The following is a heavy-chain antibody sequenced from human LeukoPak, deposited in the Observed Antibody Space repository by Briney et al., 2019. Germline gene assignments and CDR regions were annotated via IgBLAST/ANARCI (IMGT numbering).Heavy chain of an antibody. CDR3: AKSSGDYFFDY. D-gene: IGHD3-22*01. CDR2: MNPNSGNA. J-gene: IGHJ4*02. CDR1: GYNFNNHD. Sequence: ASVKVSCKASGYNFNNHDINWVRQATGQGLEWLGRMNPNSGNAAYAQKLQGRVTMTWDSSTNTAYLEVIALRSDDTAVYYCAKSSGDYFFDYWGQGTRVTVSS. V-gene: IGHV1-8*01.